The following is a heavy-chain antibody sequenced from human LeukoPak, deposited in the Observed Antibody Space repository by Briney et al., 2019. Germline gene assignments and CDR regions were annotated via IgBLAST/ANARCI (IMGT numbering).Heavy chain of an antibody. V-gene: IGHV4-61*01. CDR2: IHYSGST. D-gene: IGHD2-15*01. CDR1: GGSISSGSYY. J-gene: IGHJ6*03. CDR3: ARTTEGYCRGRSCYSYYYYMDV. Sequence: SETLSLTCTVSGGSISSGSYYWSWIRQPPGKGLEWIGYIHYSGSTSYNPTLKSRVTISVDTSKNQFSLKLSSVTAADTAVYYCARTTEGYCRGRSCYSYYYYMDVWGKGTTVTVSS.